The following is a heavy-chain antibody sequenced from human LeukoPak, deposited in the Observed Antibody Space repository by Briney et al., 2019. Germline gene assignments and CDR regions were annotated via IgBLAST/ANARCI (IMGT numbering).Heavy chain of an antibody. J-gene: IGHJ4*02. Sequence: GGSLRLSCAASGFTFSSYSMNWVRQAPGKGLEWVSYISSSSSRIYYADSVRGRFTISRDNAKSSLYLQMNSLRAEDTAVYYCARADKGGYYDSSGYDYWGQGTLVTVSS. D-gene: IGHD3-22*01. V-gene: IGHV3-48*01. CDR3: ARADKGGYYDSSGYDY. CDR1: GFTFSSYS. CDR2: ISSSSSRI.